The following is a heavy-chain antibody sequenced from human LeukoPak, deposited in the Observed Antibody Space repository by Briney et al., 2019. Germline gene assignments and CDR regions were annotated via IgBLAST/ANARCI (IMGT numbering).Heavy chain of an antibody. CDR2: IKEDGSER. V-gene: IGHV3-7*01. J-gene: IGHJ2*01. CDR3: ATSQWLLSWYSDL. D-gene: IGHD3-3*01. Sequence: PGGSLRLSCAASGFTFSSYWMSWVRQAPGKGLEWVANIKEDGSERHYADSVKGRFTISRDNAKNSLYVEMNSLRAEDTAVYYCATSQWLLSWYSDLWGRGTLVTVSS. CDR1: GFTFSSYW.